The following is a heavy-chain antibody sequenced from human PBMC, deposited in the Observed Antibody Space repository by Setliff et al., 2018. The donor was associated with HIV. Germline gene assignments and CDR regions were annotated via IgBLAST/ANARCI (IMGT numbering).Heavy chain of an antibody. CDR2: ISAYNGNT. CDR3: ARVIGDYYDSSGYYPPTDYYYGMDV. D-gene: IGHD3-22*01. CDR1: GYTFTSYD. Sequence: PSVKVSCKASGYTFTSYDISWVRQAPGQGLEWMGWISAYNGNTNYAQKLQGRVTMTTDTSTSTAYMELRSLRSDDTAVYYCARVIGDYYDSSGYYPPTDYYYGMDVWGQGTTVTVSS. J-gene: IGHJ6*02. V-gene: IGHV1-18*01.